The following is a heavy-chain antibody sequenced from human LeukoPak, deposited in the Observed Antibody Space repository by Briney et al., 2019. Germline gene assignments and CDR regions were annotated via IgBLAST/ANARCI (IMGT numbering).Heavy chain of an antibody. CDR3: AGGPYYADTPGAFDI. J-gene: IGHJ3*02. CDR2: IYYSGST. V-gene: IGHV4-59*01. CDR1: GGSISSYY. D-gene: IGHD2/OR15-2a*01. Sequence: SETLSLTCTVSGGSISSYYWSWIRQPPGKGLEWIGYIYYSGSTNYNPSLKSRVTISVDTSKNQFSPKLSSVTAADTAVYYCAGGPYYADTPGAFDIWGQGTMVTVSS.